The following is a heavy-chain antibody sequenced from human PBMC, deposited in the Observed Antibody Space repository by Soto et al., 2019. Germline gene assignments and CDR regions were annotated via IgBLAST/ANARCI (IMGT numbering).Heavy chain of an antibody. CDR2: IIPILGIP. V-gene: IGHV1-69*08. Sequence: QVQLVQSGAEVKKPGSSVKVSCKASGGTFSSYTISWVRQAPGQGLEWMGRIIPILGIPNYAQKCQGRVTITANKSASTAYMELSSLRSEHTAVYYCGRDPSAYDLPAYWGQGTLVNVAS. J-gene: IGHJ4*02. CDR3: GRDPSAYDLPAY. CDR1: GGTFSSYT. D-gene: IGHD5-12*01.